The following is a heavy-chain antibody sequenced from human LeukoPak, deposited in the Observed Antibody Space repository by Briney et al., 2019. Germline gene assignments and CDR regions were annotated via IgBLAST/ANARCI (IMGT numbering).Heavy chain of an antibody. V-gene: IGHV3-7*01. J-gene: IGHJ4*02. D-gene: IGHD5-18*01. Sequence: LSGGSLRLSCADSGFTFSDYWMSWVRQAPGKGLGWVANIKLDGSEKYYVDSVEGRFTISRDNAKNSLYLQMNSLRAEDTAVYYCATGGSRNGHWKYWGQGTLVTVSS. CDR1: GFTFSDYW. CDR3: ATGGSRNGHWKY. CDR2: IKLDGSEK.